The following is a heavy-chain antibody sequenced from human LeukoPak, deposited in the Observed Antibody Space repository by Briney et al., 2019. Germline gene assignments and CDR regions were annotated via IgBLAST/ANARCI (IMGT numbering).Heavy chain of an antibody. V-gene: IGHV1-46*01. CDR3: AREGPCGSTSCYFVY. J-gene: IGHJ4*02. D-gene: IGHD2-2*01. CDR1: GYTFTSYY. Sequence: GASVKVSCKASGYTFTSYYMHWVRQAPGQGLEWMGRINPSGGSTNYAQKFQGRVTMTRDMSTSTDYMELSSLRSEDTAVYYCAREGPCGSTSCYFVYWGQGTLVTVSS. CDR2: INPSGGST.